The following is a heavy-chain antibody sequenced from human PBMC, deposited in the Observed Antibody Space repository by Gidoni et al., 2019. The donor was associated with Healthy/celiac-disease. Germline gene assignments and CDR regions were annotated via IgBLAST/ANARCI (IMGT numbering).Heavy chain of an antibody. Sequence: EVQLVQSGAEVKKPGESLKISCKGSGYSFTSSWIGWVRRMPGKGLEWLGIIYPGDSDTRYSPSFQGQVTISADKSISTAYLQWSSLKASDTAMYYCARPGSSGWRAYKDAFDIWGQGTMVTVSS. CDR1: GYSFTSSW. J-gene: IGHJ3*02. D-gene: IGHD6-19*01. CDR2: IYPGDSDT. V-gene: IGHV5-51*01. CDR3: ARPGSSGWRAYKDAFDI.